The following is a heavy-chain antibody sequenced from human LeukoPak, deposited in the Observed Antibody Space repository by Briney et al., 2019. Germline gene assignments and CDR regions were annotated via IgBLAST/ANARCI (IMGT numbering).Heavy chain of an antibody. Sequence: QPGGSLRLSCAASGLTFSRYAMSWVRQAPGKGLEWVSAIVPSGGSTYYADSVKGRFTISRDNAKDSLYLQMNSLRAEDTAVYYCARDLWSSGVKGFWGQGTLVTVSS. CDR1: GLTFSRYA. CDR3: ARDLWSSGVKGF. CDR2: IVPSGGST. V-gene: IGHV3-23*01. J-gene: IGHJ4*02. D-gene: IGHD3-3*01.